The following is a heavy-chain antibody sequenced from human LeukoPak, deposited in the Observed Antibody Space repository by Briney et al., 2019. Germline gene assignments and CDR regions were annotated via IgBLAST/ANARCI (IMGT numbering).Heavy chain of an antibody. CDR1: GYTFTTYG. V-gene: IGHV1-18*01. D-gene: IGHD3-22*01. Sequence: GASVKVSCKASGYTFTTYGISWVRQAPGQGLEWMGWISAYNGNTNYAQKLQGRVTMTTDTSTSTAYMELRSLRSDDTAVYYCARAQYYYDSSGSNWFDPWGQGTLVTVSS. J-gene: IGHJ5*02. CDR3: ARAQYYYDSSGSNWFDP. CDR2: ISAYNGNT.